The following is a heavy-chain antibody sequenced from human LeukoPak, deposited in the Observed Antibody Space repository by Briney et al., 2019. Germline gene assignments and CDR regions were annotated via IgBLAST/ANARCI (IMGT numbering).Heavy chain of an antibody. J-gene: IGHJ4*02. CDR3: ARGLGGYSGYDPPGY. D-gene: IGHD5-12*01. Sequence: SVKVSCKASGGTFSSYAISWVRQAPGQGLEWMGRIIPIFGTANYAQKFKGRVTITTDESTRTAYMELSSLRSEDTAVYYCARGLGGYSGYDPPGYWGQGTLVTVSS. CDR2: IIPIFGTA. V-gene: IGHV1-69*05. CDR1: GGTFSSYA.